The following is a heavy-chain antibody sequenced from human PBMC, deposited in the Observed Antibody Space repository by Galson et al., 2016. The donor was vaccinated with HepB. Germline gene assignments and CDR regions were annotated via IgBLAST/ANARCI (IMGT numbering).Heavy chain of an antibody. Sequence: SVKVSCKASGYSFTGYFLHWVRQAPGQGLEWMGWISPGSGDTKYAQKFQGRVTITRDRSISTVTMELNRLRPDDMAVYYGARSTGFGIRVDYWGQGPQVTVSS. D-gene: IGHD3-10*01. V-gene: IGHV1-2*02. CDR1: GYSFTGYF. CDR2: ISPGSGDT. CDR3: ARSTGFGIRVDY. J-gene: IGHJ4*02.